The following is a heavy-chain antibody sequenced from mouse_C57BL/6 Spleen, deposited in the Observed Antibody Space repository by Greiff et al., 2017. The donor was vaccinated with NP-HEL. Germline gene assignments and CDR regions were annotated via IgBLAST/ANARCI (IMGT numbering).Heavy chain of an antibody. CDR3: ARSRNYGSSLDY. CDR1: GFTFSSYT. Sequence: EVMLVESGGGLVKPGGSLKLSCAASGFTFSSYTMSWVRQTPEKRLEWVATISGGGGNTYYPDSVKGRFTISRDNAKNTLYLQMSSLRSEDTALYYCARSRNYGSSLDYWGQGTTLTVSS. J-gene: IGHJ2*01. V-gene: IGHV5-9*01. CDR2: ISGGGGNT. D-gene: IGHD1-1*01.